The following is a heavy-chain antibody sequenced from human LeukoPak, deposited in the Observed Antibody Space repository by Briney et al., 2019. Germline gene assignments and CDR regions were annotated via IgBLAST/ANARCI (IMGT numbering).Heavy chain of an antibody. CDR3: AGENDYGNNWFDP. V-gene: IGHV1-46*01. CDR2: IDTSADST. J-gene: IGHJ5*02. CDR1: GYSFSSYY. D-gene: IGHD4-17*01. Sequence: ASVKVSCKASGYSFSSYYMHWVRQAPGQGLEWVRIIDTSADSTTYAKKFKGKVTTPTKTTTTTVYMEWSSLRSDDTAVYYGAGENDYGNNWFDPWGQGTLVTVSS.